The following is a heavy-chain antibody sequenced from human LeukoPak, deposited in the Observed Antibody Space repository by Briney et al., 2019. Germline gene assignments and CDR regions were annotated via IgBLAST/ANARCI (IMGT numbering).Heavy chain of an antibody. CDR1: GGTFSSYA. V-gene: IGHV1-69*13. Sequence: ASVNVSCKASGGTFSSYAISWVRQAPGQGLEWMGGIIPIFGTANYAQKFQGRVTITADESTSTAYMELSSLRSDDTAVYYCARHGGSYYRWFDPWGQGTLVTVSS. D-gene: IGHD1-26*01. CDR2: IIPIFGTA. CDR3: ARHGGSYYRWFDP. J-gene: IGHJ5*02.